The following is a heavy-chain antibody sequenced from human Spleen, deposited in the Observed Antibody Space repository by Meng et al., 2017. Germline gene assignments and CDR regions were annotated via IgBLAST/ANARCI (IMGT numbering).Heavy chain of an antibody. V-gene: IGHV4-39*07. D-gene: IGHD3-10*01. Sequence: SETLSLTSPVPGGPISSSSSYWGWIRQPPGKGLEWIGSIYYSGSTYSNPSLKSRVTISVDTPKNQFSLKLSSVTAADTAVYYCARARVTMVRGVIIYFDYWGQGTLVTVSS. CDR1: GGPISSSSSY. J-gene: IGHJ4*02. CDR3: ARARVTMVRGVIIYFDY. CDR2: IYYSGST.